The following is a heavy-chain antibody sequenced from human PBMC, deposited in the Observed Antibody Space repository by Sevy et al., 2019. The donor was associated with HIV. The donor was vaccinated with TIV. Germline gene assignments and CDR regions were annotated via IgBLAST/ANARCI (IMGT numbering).Heavy chain of an antibody. V-gene: IGHV3-72*01. Sequence: GGSLRLSCAASGFTFSDHYMDWVRQAPGKGLEWVGRTRNKANSYTTEYAASVKGRFTISRDDSKNSLYLQMNSLKTEETAVYYCARSSVVRGVAFDFWGQGTMVTVSS. CDR2: TRNKANSYTT. CDR3: ARSSVVRGVAFDF. CDR1: GFTFSDHY. J-gene: IGHJ3*01. D-gene: IGHD2-15*01.